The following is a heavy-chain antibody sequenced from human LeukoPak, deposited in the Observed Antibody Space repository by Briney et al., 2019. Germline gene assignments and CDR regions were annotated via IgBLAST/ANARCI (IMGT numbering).Heavy chain of an antibody. D-gene: IGHD5-18*01. CDR3: ARVGGGYSYGPPDH. V-gene: IGHV3-7*03. CDR1: GFTFTYYW. CDR2: IRQDGGER. Sequence: GGSLRLSCAASGFTFTYYWMHWVRQAPGKGLEWVANIRQDGGERYYVDSVKGRFTISRDNAKNSLYLQMNSLRAEDTALYYCARVGGGYSYGPPDHWGQGTLVTVSS. J-gene: IGHJ4*02.